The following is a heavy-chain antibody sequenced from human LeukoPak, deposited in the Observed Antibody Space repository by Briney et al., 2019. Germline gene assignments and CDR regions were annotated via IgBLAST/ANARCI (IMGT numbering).Heavy chain of an antibody. V-gene: IGHV3-7*03. J-gene: IGHJ6*02. CDR3: ARDSVATNYYYYGMDV. Sequence: PGGSLRLSCAASGFTFSSYWRSWVRQAPGKGLEWVANIKQDGSEKYYVDSVKGRFTISRDNAKNSLYLQMNSLRAEDTAVYYCARDSVATNYYYYGMDVWGQGTTVTVSS. D-gene: IGHD5-12*01. CDR1: GFTFSSYW. CDR2: IKQDGSEK.